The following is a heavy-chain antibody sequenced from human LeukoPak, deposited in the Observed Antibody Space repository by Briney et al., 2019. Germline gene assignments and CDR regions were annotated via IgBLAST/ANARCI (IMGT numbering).Heavy chain of an antibody. D-gene: IGHD3-22*01. CDR3: ARVEFVYYYDSSGSYYFDS. J-gene: IGHJ4*02. V-gene: IGHV1-2*06. CDR1: GYIFTGYY. CDR2: INPNSGGT. Sequence: ASVKVSCKASGYIFTGYYIHWVRQAPGQGLEWMGRINPNSGGTNYAQKFQGRVTMTRDTSISTAYMELSSLISDDTAVYYCARVEFVYYYDSSGSYYFDSWGQGTPVTVSS.